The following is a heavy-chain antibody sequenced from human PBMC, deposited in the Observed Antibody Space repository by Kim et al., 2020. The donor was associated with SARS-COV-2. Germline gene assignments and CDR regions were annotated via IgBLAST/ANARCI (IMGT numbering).Heavy chain of an antibody. J-gene: IGHJ4*02. CDR3: ATSSSSWYPLDY. Sequence: YYADSVKGRFTISRDYSKNTLYLQMNSLRAEDTAVYYCATSSSSWYPLDYWGQGTLVTVSS. D-gene: IGHD6-13*01. V-gene: IGHV3-66*01.